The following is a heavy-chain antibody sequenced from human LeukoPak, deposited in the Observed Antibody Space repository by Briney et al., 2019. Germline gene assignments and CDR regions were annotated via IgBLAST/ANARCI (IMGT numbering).Heavy chain of an antibody. Sequence: GSLRLSCAASGFTFSSYGMHWVRQAPGKGLEWVAFIRYDGSNKYYADSVKGRFTISRDNSKNTLYLQMNSLRAEDTAVYYCAKSLGYSSSSLIYNWFDPWGQGTLVTVSS. CDR1: GFTFSSYG. CDR3: AKSLGYSSSSLIYNWFDP. CDR2: IRYDGSNK. D-gene: IGHD6-6*01. J-gene: IGHJ5*02. V-gene: IGHV3-30*02.